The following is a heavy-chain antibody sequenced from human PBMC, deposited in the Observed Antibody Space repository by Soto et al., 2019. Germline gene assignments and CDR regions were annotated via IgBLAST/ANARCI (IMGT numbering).Heavy chain of an antibody. Sequence: SETLFLNCPVSCCSISRGGYFLSWIRPPPGKGLEWIGYIYYSGSTYYNPSLKSRVTISVDTSKNQFSLKVSSVTAADTAVYYCARETYGDYVGYFDPWGQGTLVTVSS. CDR1: CCSISRGGYF. CDR3: ARETYGDYVGYFDP. J-gene: IGHJ5*02. CDR2: IYYSGST. V-gene: IGHV4-30-4*07. D-gene: IGHD4-17*01.